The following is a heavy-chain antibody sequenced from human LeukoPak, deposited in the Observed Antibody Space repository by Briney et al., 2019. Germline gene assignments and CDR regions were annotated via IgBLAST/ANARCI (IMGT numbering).Heavy chain of an antibody. D-gene: IGHD3-9*01. CDR2: IYYSGST. J-gene: IGHJ6*02. CDR1: GGSISSYY. V-gene: IGHV4-59*01. Sequence: SETLSLTCTVSGGSISSYYWSWTRQPPGKGLEWIGYIYYSGSTNYNPSLKSRVTISVDTSKNQFSLKLSSVTAADTAVYYCAGGELRYFDWLLYYYYGMDVWGQGTTVTVSS. CDR3: AGGELRYFDWLLYYYYGMDV.